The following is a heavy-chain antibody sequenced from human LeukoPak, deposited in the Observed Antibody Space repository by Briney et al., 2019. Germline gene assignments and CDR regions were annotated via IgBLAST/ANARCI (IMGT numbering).Heavy chain of an antibody. Sequence: SETLSLTCTVSGGSISSSSYYWGWIRQPPGKGLEWIGSIYYSGSTYYNPSLKSRVTISVDTSKNQFSLKLSSVTAADTAVYYCARDHGYCSSTSCYSGAFDIWGQGAMVTVSS. J-gene: IGHJ3*02. CDR1: GGSISSSSYY. D-gene: IGHD2-2*01. CDR2: IYYSGST. CDR3: ARDHGYCSSTSCYSGAFDI. V-gene: IGHV4-39*07.